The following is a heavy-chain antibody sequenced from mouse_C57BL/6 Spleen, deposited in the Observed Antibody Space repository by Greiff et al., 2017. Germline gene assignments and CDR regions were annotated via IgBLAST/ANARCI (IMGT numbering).Heavy chain of an antibody. CDR1: GYTFTSYW. CDR3: ARVRRLRLQVDY. Sequence: QVQLQQPGAALVKPGASVKLSCKASGYTFTSYWMQWVKQRPGQGLEWIGEIDPSDSYTNYNQKFKGKATLTVDTSSSTTYMQLSSLTSEDSAVYYCARVRRLRLQVDYWGQGTTLTVSS. CDR2: IDPSDSYT. J-gene: IGHJ2*01. D-gene: IGHD3-2*02. V-gene: IGHV1-50*01.